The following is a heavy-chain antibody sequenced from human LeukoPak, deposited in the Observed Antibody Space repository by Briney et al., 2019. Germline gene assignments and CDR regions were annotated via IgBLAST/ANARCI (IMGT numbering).Heavy chain of an antibody. D-gene: IGHD2-2*01. CDR1: GGSFSGYY. J-gene: IGHJ3*01. CDR2: INHSGST. Sequence: SETLSLTCAVYGGSFSGYYWSWIRQPPGKGLEWIGEINHSGSTSYNPSLKSRVTISVDTSKNQFSLKLSSVTAADTAVYYCARHLRQLLLSPSAFDVWGQGTMVTVSS. CDR3: ARHLRQLLLSPSAFDV. V-gene: IGHV4-34*01.